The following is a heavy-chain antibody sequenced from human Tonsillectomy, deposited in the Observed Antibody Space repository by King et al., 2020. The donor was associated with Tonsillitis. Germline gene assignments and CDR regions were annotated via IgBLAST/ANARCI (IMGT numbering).Heavy chain of an antibody. CDR2: IGSAGDT. D-gene: IGHD1-26*01. CDR1: GFTFSSYD. CDR3: AREGGIVGGTTSNYWYFDL. V-gene: IGHV3-13*01. Sequence: VQLVESGGGLVQPGGSLRLSCAASGFTFSSYDMHWVRQATGKGLEWVSSIGSAGDTYYPGSVEGRFTISRENAKNSLYLQMNSLRAGDTAVYYCAREGGIVGGTTSNYWYFDLWGRGTLVTVSS. J-gene: IGHJ2*01.